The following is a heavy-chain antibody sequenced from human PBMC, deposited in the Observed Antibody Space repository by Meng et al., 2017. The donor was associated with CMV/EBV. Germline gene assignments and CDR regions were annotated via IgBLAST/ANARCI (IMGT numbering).Heavy chain of an antibody. D-gene: IGHD6-19*01. CDR3: ARGPSSGWYWG. V-gene: IGHV4-38-2*02. Sequence: GSLRLSCTVSGYSISSGYYWGWIRQPPGKELEWIGSIHHSGNTYYNPSLKSRVTISIDTSKNQFSLKLSSVTAADTAVYYCARGPSSGWYWGWGQGTLVTVSS. CDR2: IHHSGNT. J-gene: IGHJ4*02. CDR1: GYSISSGYY.